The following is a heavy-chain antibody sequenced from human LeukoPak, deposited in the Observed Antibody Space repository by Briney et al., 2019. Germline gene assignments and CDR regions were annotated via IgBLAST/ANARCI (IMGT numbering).Heavy chain of an antibody. J-gene: IGHJ6*02. CDR3: ARDRVIAVAGYYYYYGMDV. D-gene: IGHD6-19*01. CDR1: GFTFSSYA. Sequence: GRSLRLSCAASGFTFSSYAMHWVRQAPGKGLEWVAVISYDGSNKYYADSVKGRFTISRDNSKNTLYLQMNSLRAEDTAVYYCARDRVIAVAGYYYYYGMDVWGQGTTVTVSS. CDR2: ISYDGSNK. V-gene: IGHV3-30*14.